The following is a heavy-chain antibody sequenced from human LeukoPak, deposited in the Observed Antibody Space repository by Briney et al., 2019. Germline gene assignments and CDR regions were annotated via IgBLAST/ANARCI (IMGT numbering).Heavy chain of an antibody. D-gene: IGHD6-13*01. J-gene: IGHJ4*02. CDR2: FDGDGRTT. CDR1: GFTFSNYW. V-gene: IGHV3-74*01. CDR3: ASDQQHLVPFDY. Sequence: GGALRDSCAASGFTFSNYWMHWVRQAPGKGLAWVKSFDGDGRTTSYADFLKGQFTISRETAKNTLYLQRNSLRAEDAIVYYRASDQQHLVPFDYWGQGTLVTVSS.